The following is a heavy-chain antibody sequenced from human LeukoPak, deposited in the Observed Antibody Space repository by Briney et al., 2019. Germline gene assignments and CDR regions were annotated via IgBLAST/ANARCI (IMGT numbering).Heavy chain of an antibody. D-gene: IGHD2-8*01. CDR1: GGSISSSSYY. J-gene: IGHJ5*02. CDR3: ARGWRYCTNGVCSGWFDP. CDR2: IYYSGST. V-gene: IGHV4-39*07. Sequence: PSETLSLTCTVSGGSISSSSYYWRWIRQPPGKGLEWIGSIYYSGSTYYNPSLKSRVTISVDTSKNQFSLKLSSVTAADTAVYYCARGWRYCTNGVCSGWFDPWGQGTLVTVSS.